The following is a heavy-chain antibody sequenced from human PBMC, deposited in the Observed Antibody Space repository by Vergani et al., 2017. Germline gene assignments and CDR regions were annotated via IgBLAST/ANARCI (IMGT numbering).Heavy chain of an antibody. J-gene: IGHJ4*02. V-gene: IGHV3-30*01. CDR3: ARGGLEYSSSPPRD. D-gene: IGHD6-6*01. CDR2: ISYDGSNK. CDR1: GFTFSSYA. Sequence: QVQLVESGGGVVQPGRFLRLSCAASGFTFSSYAMHWVRQAPGKGLEWVAVISYDGSNKYYAVSVKGRFTISRDNSKNTLYLQMNSLRAEDTAVYYCARGGLEYSSSPPRDWGQGTLVTVSS.